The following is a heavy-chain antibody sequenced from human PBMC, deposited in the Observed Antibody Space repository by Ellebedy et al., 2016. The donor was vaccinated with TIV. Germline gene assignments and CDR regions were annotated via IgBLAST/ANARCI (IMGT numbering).Heavy chain of an antibody. J-gene: IGHJ5*02. CDR3: ARGVTEGMYSSNWFDP. V-gene: IGHV1-2*02. CDR1: GYTFTGYY. D-gene: IGHD6-13*01. CDR2: INPNSGGT. Sequence: AASVKVSCKASGYTFTGYYMHWVRQAPGQGLEWMGWINPNSGGTNYAQKFQGRVTMTRDTSISTAYMELSRLRSDDTAVYYCARGVTEGMYSSNWFDPWGQGTLVTVSS.